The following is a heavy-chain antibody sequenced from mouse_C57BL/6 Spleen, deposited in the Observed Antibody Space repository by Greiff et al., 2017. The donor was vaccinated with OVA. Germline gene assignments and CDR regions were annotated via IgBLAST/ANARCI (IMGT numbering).Heavy chain of an antibody. Sequence: QVQLKESGPELVKPGASVKISCKASGYAFSSSWMNWVKQRPGKGLEWIGRIYPGDGDTNYNGKFKGKATLTADKSSSTAYMQLCSLTSEDSAVYFCARKGLFTSGYWGQGTTLTVSS. CDR2: IYPGDGDT. J-gene: IGHJ2*01. V-gene: IGHV1-82*01. CDR1: GYAFSSSW. CDR3: ARKGLFTSGY.